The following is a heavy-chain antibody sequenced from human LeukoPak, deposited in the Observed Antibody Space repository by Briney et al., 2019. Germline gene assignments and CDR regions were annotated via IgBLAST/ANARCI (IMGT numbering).Heavy chain of an antibody. D-gene: IGHD6-6*01. J-gene: IGHJ4*02. CDR3: ARALAARLSDY. CDR2: INPNSGGT. Sequence: ASVKVSCKASGYTSTSYYMHWVRQAPGQGLEWMGRINPNSGGTNYAQKFQGRVTMTRDTSISTAYMELSRLRSDDTAVYYCARALAARLSDYWGQGTLVTVSS. V-gene: IGHV1-2*06. CDR1: GYTSTSYY.